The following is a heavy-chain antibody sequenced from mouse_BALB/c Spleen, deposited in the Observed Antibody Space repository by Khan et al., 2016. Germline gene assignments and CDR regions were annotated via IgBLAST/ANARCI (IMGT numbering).Heavy chain of an antibody. CDR3: VGRWDWYFEV. CDR2: IDPSDSET. CDR1: GYTFTNYW. Sequence: QVQLQQPGAELVRPGASVKLSCKASGYTFTNYWMNWVKQRPGQGLEWIGMIDPSDSETHYNQMFKDKATLTVDKSSSQAYMHLCSLTSEDSAVYYCVGRWDWYFEVWGEGTTVTGST. D-gene: IGHD2-3*01. J-gene: IGHJ1*01. V-gene: IGHV1-61*01.